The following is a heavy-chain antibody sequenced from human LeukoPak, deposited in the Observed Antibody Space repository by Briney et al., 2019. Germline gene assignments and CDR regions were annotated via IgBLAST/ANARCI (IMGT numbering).Heavy chain of an antibody. V-gene: IGHV3-48*04. D-gene: IGHD6-13*01. CDR3: ARVAEAAAFDY. CDR2: ISSSSSTI. CDR1: GFTFSSYS. Sequence: GGSLRLSCPASGFTFSSYSMNWVRQAPGKGLEWVSYISSSSSTIYYADSVKGRFTISRDNAKSSLYLQMNSLRADDTAVYYCARVAEAAAFDYWGQGTLVTVSS. J-gene: IGHJ4*02.